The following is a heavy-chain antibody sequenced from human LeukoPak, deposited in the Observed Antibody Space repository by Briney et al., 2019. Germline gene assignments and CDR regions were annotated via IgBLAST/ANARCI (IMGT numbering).Heavy chain of an antibody. CDR3: ARGLDTGIVRDAFDI. CDR1: GGTFNTYA. CDR2: IIPIFDTT. J-gene: IGHJ3*02. Sequence: ASVEVSCKASGGTFNTYAIIWVRQAPGQGLEWMGGIIPIFDTTNYAQKFQGRVTITADESTSTAYMELSGLRSEDTAVYYCARGLDTGIVRDAFDIWGQGSMVTVSS. V-gene: IGHV1-69*13. D-gene: IGHD1-26*01.